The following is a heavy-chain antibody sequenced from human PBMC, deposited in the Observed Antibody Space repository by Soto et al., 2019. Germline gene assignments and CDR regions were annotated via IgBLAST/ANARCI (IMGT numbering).Heavy chain of an antibody. D-gene: IGHD6-19*01. CDR1: GFTFSSYG. V-gene: IGHV3-33*01. CDR2: IWYDGSNK. CDR3: AREGYSSGANTDFDY. Sequence: QVQLVESGGGVVQPGRSLRLSCAASGFTFSSYGMHWVRQAPGKGLEWVAVIWYDGSNKYYADSVKGRFTISRDNSKNTLYLQMNSLRAEATAVYYCAREGYSSGANTDFDYWGQGTLVTVSS. J-gene: IGHJ4*02.